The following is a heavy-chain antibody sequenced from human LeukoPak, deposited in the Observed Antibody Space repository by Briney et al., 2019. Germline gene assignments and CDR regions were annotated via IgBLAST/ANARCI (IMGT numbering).Heavy chain of an antibody. D-gene: IGHD6-19*01. Sequence: SETLSLTCTVSGGSISSGNYFWSWIRQPAGKGLEWIGRISISGSTNYNPSLKSRVTISIDTSKNHFSLNLSSVTAADTALYYCTRDGWRGTNGDAFDIWGQGTMVTASS. V-gene: IGHV4-61*02. CDR3: TRDGWRGTNGDAFDI. CDR1: GGSISSGNYF. CDR2: ISISGST. J-gene: IGHJ3*02.